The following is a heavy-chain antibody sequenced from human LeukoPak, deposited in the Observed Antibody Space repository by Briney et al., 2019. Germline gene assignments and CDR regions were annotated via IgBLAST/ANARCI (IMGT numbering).Heavy chain of an antibody. J-gene: IGHJ4*02. CDR2: IKNDGTEK. V-gene: IGHV3-7*01. Sequence: GGSLRLSCAASGFTFSTSWMSWLRQAPGRGLEWVANIKNDGTEKYYVDSVKGRFTFSRDNAKNSVFLQMNSLRPEDTAVYYCARQVGYSYGLFDQWGQGTLVIVSS. CDR3: ARQVGYSYGLFDQ. D-gene: IGHD5-18*01. CDR1: GFTFSTSW.